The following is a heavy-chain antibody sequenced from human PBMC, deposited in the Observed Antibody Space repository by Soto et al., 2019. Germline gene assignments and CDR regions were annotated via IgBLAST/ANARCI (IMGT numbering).Heavy chain of an antibody. J-gene: IGHJ4*02. CDR1: GYTFTSYA. Sequence: QVQLVQSGAEVKKPGASVKVSCKASGYTFTSYAMHWVRQAPGQRLEWMGWINAGNGNTKYSPKFQGRVTITRDTSASTADMELSTLRSEDTAVYYWARYNDFWSGYYTFFDYWGQGTLVTVSS. D-gene: IGHD3-3*01. CDR3: ARYNDFWSGYYTFFDY. V-gene: IGHV1-3*01. CDR2: INAGNGNT.